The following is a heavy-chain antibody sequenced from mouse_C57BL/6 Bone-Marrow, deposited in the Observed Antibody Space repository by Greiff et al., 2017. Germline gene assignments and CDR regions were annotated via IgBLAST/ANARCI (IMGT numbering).Heavy chain of an antibody. CDR1: GFNIKDDY. V-gene: IGHV14-4*01. Sequence: EVQLQQSGAELVRPGASVKLSCTASGFNIKDDYMHWVKQRPEQGLEWIGWIDPETGDTASAPKFQGKATITADTSSNTAYLQLSSLTSEDTAVYYCTATVVAEDYWGQGTTLTVTS. CDR3: TATVVAEDY. D-gene: IGHD1-1*01. J-gene: IGHJ2*01. CDR2: IDPETGDT.